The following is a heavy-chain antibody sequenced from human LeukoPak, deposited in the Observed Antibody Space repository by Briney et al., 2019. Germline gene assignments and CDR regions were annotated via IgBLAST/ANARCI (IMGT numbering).Heavy chain of an antibody. CDR3: ARLPGTTSGYYYYYYGMDV. CDR1: GYSFTSYR. Sequence: GESLKISCKGSGYSFTSYRIGWVRQMPGKGLEWMGIIYPGDSDTRYSPSFQGQVTISADKSISTAYLQWSSLKASDTAMYYCARLPGTTSGYYYYYYGMDVWGKGTTVTVSS. D-gene: IGHD4-17*01. V-gene: IGHV5-51*01. CDR2: IYPGDSDT. J-gene: IGHJ6*04.